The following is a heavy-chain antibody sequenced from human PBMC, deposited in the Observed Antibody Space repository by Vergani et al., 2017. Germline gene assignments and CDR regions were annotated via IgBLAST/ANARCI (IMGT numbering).Heavy chain of an antibody. D-gene: IGHD3-3*01. Sequence: QVQLVQSGAEVKKPGSSVKVSCKASGGTFSSYAISWVRQAPGQGLEWMGGIIPIFGTANYAQKFQGRVTITADESTSTAYMELSSPRSEDTAVYYCARVNDFWSGYYSGVYYYYYMDVWGKGTTVTVSS. V-gene: IGHV1-69*01. CDR1: GGTFSSYA. CDR3: ARVNDFWSGYYSGVYYYYYMDV. J-gene: IGHJ6*03. CDR2: IIPIFGTA.